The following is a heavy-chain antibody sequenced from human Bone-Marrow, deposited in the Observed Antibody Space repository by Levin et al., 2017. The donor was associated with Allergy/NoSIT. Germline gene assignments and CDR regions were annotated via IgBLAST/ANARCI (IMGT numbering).Heavy chain of an antibody. CDR2: ISYDGSNK. CDR3: AKGCRPPGIAVAGYFDY. Sequence: GGSLRLSCAASGFTFSSYGMHWVRQAPGKGLEWVAVISYDGSNKYYADSVKGRFTISRDNSKNTLYLQMNSLRAEDTAVYYCAKGCRPPGIAVAGYFDYWGQGTLVTVSS. J-gene: IGHJ4*02. CDR1: GFTFSSYG. D-gene: IGHD6-19*01. V-gene: IGHV3-30*18.